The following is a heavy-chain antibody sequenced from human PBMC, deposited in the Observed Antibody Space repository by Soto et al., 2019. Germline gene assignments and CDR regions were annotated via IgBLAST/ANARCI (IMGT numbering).Heavy chain of an antibody. D-gene: IGHD1-26*01. J-gene: IGHJ4*02. CDR3: AREGVGASRRRPFDY. CDR1: GGTFSSYA. CDR2: IIPIFGTA. Sequence: QVQLVQSGAEVKKPGSSVKVACKASGGTFSSYAISWVRQAPGQGREWLGGIIPIFGTANYAQKFQGRVTITADKSTSTAYMELSSLRSEDTAVYYCAREGVGASRRRPFDYWGQGPLVTVSS. V-gene: IGHV1-69*06.